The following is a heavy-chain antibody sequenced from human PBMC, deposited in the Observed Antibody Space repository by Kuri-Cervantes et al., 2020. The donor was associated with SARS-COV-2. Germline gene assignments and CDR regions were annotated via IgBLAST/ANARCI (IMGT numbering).Heavy chain of an antibody. CDR1: GYSISSGYY. CDR3: ARDSRSSYQVLLDHYYYSYMDV. CDR2: IHTSGST. Sequence: GSLRLSCTVSGYSISSGYYWGWIRQPPGKGLEWIGRIHTSGSTNYNPSLKSRVTMSVDTSKNQFSLKLSSVTAADTAVYYCARDSRSSYQVLLDHYYYSYMDVWDKGTTVTVSS. D-gene: IGHD3-3*01. V-gene: IGHV4-38-2*02. J-gene: IGHJ6*03.